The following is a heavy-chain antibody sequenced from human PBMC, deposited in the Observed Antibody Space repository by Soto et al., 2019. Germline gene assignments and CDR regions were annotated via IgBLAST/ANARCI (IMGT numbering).Heavy chain of an antibody. D-gene: IGHD3-10*01. CDR2: INHSGRT. J-gene: IGHJ6*02. Sequence: PSETLSLTCAVYGGSFSDYSWTWIRQPPGKGLEWIGEINHSGRTNYNPSLKSRVTISEDTSKNQFSLKLSSVTAADTAVYYCASSPNYYYGSGSYFLVPMDVWGQGTTVPVSS. V-gene: IGHV4-34*01. CDR1: GGSFSDYS. CDR3: ASSPNYYYGSGSYFLVPMDV.